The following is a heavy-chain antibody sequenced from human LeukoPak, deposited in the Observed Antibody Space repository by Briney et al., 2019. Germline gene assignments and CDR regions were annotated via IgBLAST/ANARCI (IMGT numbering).Heavy chain of an antibody. Sequence: SETLSLTCAVYGGSFSGYYWSWIRQPPGKGLEWIGEINRSGSTNYNPSLKSRVTISVDTSKNQFSLNLSSVTAADTAVYYCVRRGYSYGTWGQGTLVTVSS. V-gene: IGHV4-34*01. CDR2: INRSGST. CDR3: VRRGYSYGT. D-gene: IGHD5-18*01. J-gene: IGHJ4*02. CDR1: GGSFSGYY.